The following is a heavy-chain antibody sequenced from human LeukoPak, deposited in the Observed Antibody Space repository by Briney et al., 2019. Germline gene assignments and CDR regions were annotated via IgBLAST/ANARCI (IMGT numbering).Heavy chain of an antibody. Sequence: ASVKVSCKASGYTFTGYYMHWVRQAPGQGLEWMGWINPNSGGTSYAQKFQGRVTMTRDTSISTAYMELSRLRSDDTAVYYCARGYCSSTSCYVGYWGQGTLVTVSS. J-gene: IGHJ4*02. CDR2: INPNSGGT. CDR1: GYTFTGYY. CDR3: ARGYCSSTSCYVGY. V-gene: IGHV1-2*02. D-gene: IGHD2-2*01.